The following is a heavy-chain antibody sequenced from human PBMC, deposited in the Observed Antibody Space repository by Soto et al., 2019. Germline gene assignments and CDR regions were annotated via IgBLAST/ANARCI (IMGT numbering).Heavy chain of an antibody. J-gene: IGHJ2*01. V-gene: IGHV1-69*12. Sequence: QVQLVQSGAEVKKPGSSVKVSCKASGGTFSNYPISWVRQAPGQGLEWMGGIIPIFGTVNYAQKFQGRVTIXADXXXSTAXMXLXXLXSXXXAVYYCAXGXHRWLQLWYFDLWGRGTLVTVSS. CDR2: IIPIFGTV. CDR1: GGTFSNYP. D-gene: IGHD5-12*01. CDR3: AXGXHRWLQLWYFDL.